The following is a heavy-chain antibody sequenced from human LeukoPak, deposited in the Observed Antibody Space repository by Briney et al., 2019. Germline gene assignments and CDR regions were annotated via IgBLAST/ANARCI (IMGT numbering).Heavy chain of an antibody. CDR3: ARVARGLAPLDY. Sequence: AASVSLSCVASGYTFTGYDMHWVRQAPGQGLEWMGCMSPNSGGTNYAQTLQGRVTMTRDTSMSTAYMELSSLRSDDTAVYYCARVARGLAPLDYWGEGTLVTVSS. CDR1: GYTFTGYD. D-gene: IGHD3-3*02. J-gene: IGHJ4*02. CDR2: MSPNSGGT. V-gene: IGHV1-2*02.